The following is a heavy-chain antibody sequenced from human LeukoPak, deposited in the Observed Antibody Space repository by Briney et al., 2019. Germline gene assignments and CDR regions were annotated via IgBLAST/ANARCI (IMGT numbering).Heavy chain of an antibody. Sequence: GGSLRLSCAASGFTFSSYAMSWVRQAPGKGLEWVSGLSGSGGSTYYADSVKGRFTISRDNAKNTLYLQMNSLRAEDTAVYYCAKGRCSGGSCYGRGFDYWGQGTLVTVSS. J-gene: IGHJ4*02. CDR3: AKGRCSGGSCYGRGFDY. V-gene: IGHV3-23*01. D-gene: IGHD2-15*01. CDR2: LSGSGGST. CDR1: GFTFSSYA.